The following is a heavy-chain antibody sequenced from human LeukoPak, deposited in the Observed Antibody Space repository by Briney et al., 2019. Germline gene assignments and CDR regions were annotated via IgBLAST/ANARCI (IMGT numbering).Heavy chain of an antibody. Sequence: GGSLRLSCAASGFTFSDYYLSWIRQAPGKGLEWVSYISSGSTYTNYADSVKGRFTISRDNAKNSLFLQMNSLRAEDTAVYFCARLSSSSTNWFDAWGQGTLVTVSS. V-gene: IGHV3-11*06. CDR1: GFTFSDYY. CDR2: ISSGSTYT. J-gene: IGHJ5*02. D-gene: IGHD6-19*01. CDR3: ARLSSSSTNWFDA.